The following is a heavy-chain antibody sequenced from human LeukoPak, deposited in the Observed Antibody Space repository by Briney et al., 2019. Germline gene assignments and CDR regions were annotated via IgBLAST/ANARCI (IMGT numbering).Heavy chain of an antibody. CDR2: VNNEGSGT. V-gene: IGHV3-74*01. CDR1: GFTFSSYW. D-gene: IGHD2-15*01. J-gene: IGHJ3*02. Sequence: GGSLRLSCDASGFTFSSYWIYWVRQAPGKGLVYVSRVNNEGSGTTYADSVKGRFTISRDNTINKVFLQMNSLRVEDTAVYYCARGGPYHAFDIWGQGTMVTVSS. CDR3: ARGGPYHAFDI.